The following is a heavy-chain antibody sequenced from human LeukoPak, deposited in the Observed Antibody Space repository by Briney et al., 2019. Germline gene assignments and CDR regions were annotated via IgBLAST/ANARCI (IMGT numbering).Heavy chain of an antibody. CDR3: ARGSSWYFDY. D-gene: IGHD6-13*01. CDR1: GGSISSGGYY. CDR2: IYHSGST. V-gene: IGHV4-30-2*01. J-gene: IGHJ4*02. Sequence: SETLSLTCTVPGGSISSGGYYWSWIRQPPGKGLEWIGYIYHSGSTYYNPSLKSRVTISVDRSKNQFSLKLSSVTAADTAVYYCARGSSWYFDYWGQGTLATVSS.